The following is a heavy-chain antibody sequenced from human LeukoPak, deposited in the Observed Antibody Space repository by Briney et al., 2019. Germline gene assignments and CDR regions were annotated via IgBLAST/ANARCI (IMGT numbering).Heavy chain of an antibody. CDR1: GGSISSSSYY. D-gene: IGHD3-3*01. CDR3: ARRVARDQRRVDGWFDP. V-gene: IGHV4-39*01. CDR2: IYYSGST. J-gene: IGHJ5*02. Sequence: SETLSLTCTVSGGSISSSSYYWGWIRQPPGKGLEWIGSIYYSGSTYYNPSLKSRVTISVDTSKKQFSLKLSSVTAADTAVYYCARRVARDQRRVDGWFDPWGQGTLVTVSS.